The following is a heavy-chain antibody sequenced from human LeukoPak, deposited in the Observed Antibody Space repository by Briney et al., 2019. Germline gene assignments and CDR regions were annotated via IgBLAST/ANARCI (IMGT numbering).Heavy chain of an antibody. CDR2: IYYSGST. J-gene: IGHJ4*02. Sequence: PSETLSLTCTVSGGAISSSSYYWGWIRQPPGKGLEWSGSIYYSGSTYYNPSLKSRVTISVDTSKNQFSLKLSSVTAADTAVYYCARDRRRSGFVAYFDYWGQGTLVTVSS. CDR3: ARDRRRSGFVAYFDY. D-gene: IGHD3-10*01. V-gene: IGHV4-39*07. CDR1: GGAISSSSYY.